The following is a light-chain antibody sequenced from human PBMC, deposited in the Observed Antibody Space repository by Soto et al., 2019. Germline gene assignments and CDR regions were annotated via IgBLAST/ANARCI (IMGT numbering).Light chain of an antibody. CDR1: QGISNS. Sequence: DIQMAPSPTSLSASIRDKVTIPFRASQGISNSLAWYQQKPGKIPNLLIYAASTLQSGVPSRFSGSGSGTDFTLTISSLRPEDVATYYCQKYISAPYTFGPGTKVDIK. J-gene: IGKJ3*01. V-gene: IGKV1-27*01. CDR2: AAS. CDR3: QKYISAPYT.